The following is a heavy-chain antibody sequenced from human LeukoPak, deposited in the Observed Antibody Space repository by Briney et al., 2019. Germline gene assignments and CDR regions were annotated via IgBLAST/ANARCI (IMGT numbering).Heavy chain of an antibody. CDR2: ISYDGSNE. J-gene: IGHJ6*02. CDR1: GFTFRSYG. D-gene: IGHD6-6*01. Sequence: GRSLRLSCAASGFTFRSYGMHWVRQAPGKGLEWVAVISYDGSNEYYADSVKGRFTISRDNSKNTLYLQMNSLRAEDTAIYYCARDDRSIAARRYYYNGMDVWGQGTTVTVSS. CDR3: ARDDRSIAARRYYYNGMDV. V-gene: IGHV3-30*03.